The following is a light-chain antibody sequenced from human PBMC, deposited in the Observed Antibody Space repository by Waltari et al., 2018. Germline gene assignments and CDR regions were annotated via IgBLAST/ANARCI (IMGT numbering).Light chain of an antibody. CDR2: EGT. J-gene: IGLJ2*01. CDR3: CSCTYSSTFV. V-gene: IGLV2-23*03. Sequence: QSALTQPASVSGSLGLSVTTPCAGTPGDIEPYTCVSWYQQNPGKAPKLIIYEGTKRPSGVSGRFSGSTSGDTASLTISGLLAEDEADYYCCSCTYSSTFVFGGGTKLSVL. CDR1: PGDIEPYTC.